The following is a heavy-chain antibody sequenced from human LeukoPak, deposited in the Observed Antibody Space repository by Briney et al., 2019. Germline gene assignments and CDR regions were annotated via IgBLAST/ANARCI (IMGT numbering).Heavy chain of an antibody. CDR2: IKPDGSEQ. V-gene: IGHV3-7*01. CDR1: GFSFSSFW. D-gene: IGHD2-15*01. J-gene: IGHJ4*02. CDR3: VRGGGLLPDY. Sequence: GGSLRLSCAASGFSFSSFWMSWVRQAPERGLEWVANIKPDGSEQYYVDSVKGRFTISRDNAKNSMYLQISSLRAEDTAVYYCVRGGGLLPDYWGQGTPVTVSS.